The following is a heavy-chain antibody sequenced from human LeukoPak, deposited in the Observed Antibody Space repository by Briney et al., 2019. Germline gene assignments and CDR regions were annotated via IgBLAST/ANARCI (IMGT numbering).Heavy chain of an antibody. V-gene: IGHV3-23*01. Sequence: GRSLRLSCAANGFTFTSYAMGWVRHAPGKGLEWVSGISSSGDGTSYAVSVKGRFPISRDNSKNTLHLQMTRLRAEEPAPNTVPKDVGLLELLVCFDYGGEGTVVPVLS. CDR3: PKDVGLLELLVCFDY. D-gene: IGHD3-3*01. J-gene: IGHJ4*02. CDR2: ISSSGDGT. CDR1: GFTFTSYA.